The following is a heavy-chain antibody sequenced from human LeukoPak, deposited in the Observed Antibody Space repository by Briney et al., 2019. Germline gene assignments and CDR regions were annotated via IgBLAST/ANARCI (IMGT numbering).Heavy chain of an antibody. CDR3: ATGDDSTWNY. Sequence: GGSLRLSCAASGFTFTMFGMNWDRQAPGKGLEWVSYIDGHGGIIYYADSVQSRFTISRDNAKDSVFLQMNGLRVDDTAVYYCATGDDSTWNYWGRGTPVTVSS. J-gene: IGHJ4*02. V-gene: IGHV3-48*01. CDR1: GFTFTMFG. CDR2: IDGHGGII. D-gene: IGHD3-22*01.